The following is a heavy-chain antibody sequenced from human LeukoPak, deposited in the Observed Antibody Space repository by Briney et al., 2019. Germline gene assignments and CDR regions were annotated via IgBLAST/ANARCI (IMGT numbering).Heavy chain of an antibody. CDR2: IIGSGGST. Sequence: GGSLRLSCAASGFTFSSYAMSWVRQAPGKGLEWVSVIIGSGGSTYYVDSVKGRFTISRDNSKNTLYLQMNSLRAEDTAVYYCAKGSAAATGAFTLFDYWGQGTLVTVSS. V-gene: IGHV3-23*01. CDR3: AKGSAAATGAFTLFDY. CDR1: GFTFSSYA. J-gene: IGHJ4*02. D-gene: IGHD6-13*01.